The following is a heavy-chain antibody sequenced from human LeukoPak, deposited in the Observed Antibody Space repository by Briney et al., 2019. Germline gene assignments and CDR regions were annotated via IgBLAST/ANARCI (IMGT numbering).Heavy chain of an antibody. CDR3: AKLLAACGGDCYYDAFDI. Sequence: GGSLRLSCAASGFTFSSNGMSWVRQAPGKGPEWVSAISGSGGSTYYADSVKGRFTISRDNSKNTLYLQMNSLRAEDTAVYYCAKLLAACGGDCYYDAFDIWGQGTMVTVSS. CDR1: GFTFSSNG. D-gene: IGHD2-21*02. J-gene: IGHJ3*02. V-gene: IGHV3-23*01. CDR2: ISGSGGST.